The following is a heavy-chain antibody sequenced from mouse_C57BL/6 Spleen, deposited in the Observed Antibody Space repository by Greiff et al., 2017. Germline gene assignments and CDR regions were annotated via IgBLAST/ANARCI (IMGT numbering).Heavy chain of an antibody. J-gene: IGHJ4*01. Sequence: EVKLMDSGGGLVKPGGSLKLSCAASGFTFSSYAMSWVRQTPEKRLEWVATISDGGSYTYYPDNVKGRFTISRDNAKNNLYLQMSHLKSEDTAMXYCAREGITTVVDAMDYWGQGTSVTVSS. V-gene: IGHV5-4*01. CDR2: ISDGGSYT. CDR3: AREGITTVVDAMDY. CDR1: GFTFSSYA. D-gene: IGHD1-1*01.